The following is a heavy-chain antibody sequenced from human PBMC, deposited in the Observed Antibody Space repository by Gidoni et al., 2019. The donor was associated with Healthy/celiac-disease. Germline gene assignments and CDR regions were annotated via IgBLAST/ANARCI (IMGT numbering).Heavy chain of an antibody. CDR2: FDPEDGET. CDR3: ATEQIIAAAGTSPYWYFDL. V-gene: IGHV1-24*01. CDR1: GYTLTELS. J-gene: IGHJ2*01. D-gene: IGHD6-13*01. Sequence: QVQLVQSGAAVKKPGASVKVSCKVSGYTLTELSMHWVRQAPGKGLEWMGGFDPEDGETIYAQKFQGRVTMTEDTSTDTAYMELSSLRSEDTAVYYCATEQIIAAAGTSPYWYFDLWGRGTLVTVSS.